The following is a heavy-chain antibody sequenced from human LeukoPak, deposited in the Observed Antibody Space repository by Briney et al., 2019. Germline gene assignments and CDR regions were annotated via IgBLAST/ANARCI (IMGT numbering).Heavy chain of an antibody. CDR3: ARDRGITMVRGVKFYYYYYMDV. CDR1: GGSFSGYY. CDR2: INHSGST. V-gene: IGHV4-34*01. Sequence: SETLSPTCAVYGGSFSGYYWSWLRQPPGKGREGMGEINHSGSTNYNPSLTSRGTISVEKTKNQFSLKLSSVTAADTAVYYCARDRGITMVRGVKFYYYYYMDVWGKGTTVTVSS. J-gene: IGHJ6*03. D-gene: IGHD3-10*01.